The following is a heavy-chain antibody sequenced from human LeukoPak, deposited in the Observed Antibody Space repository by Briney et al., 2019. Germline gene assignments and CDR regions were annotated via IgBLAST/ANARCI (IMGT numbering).Heavy chain of an antibody. Sequence: GGSLRLSCSASGFSFSNYAMHWVRQAPGKGLEYVSAISSNGGSTYYADSVKGRFTISRDNSKNTLYLQVSSLRAEDTVVYYCVKDIHYYGSGNYYNGYFDYWGQGTLVTVSS. V-gene: IGHV3-64D*09. D-gene: IGHD3-10*01. CDR1: GFSFSNYA. CDR2: ISSNGGST. CDR3: VKDIHYYGSGNYYNGYFDY. J-gene: IGHJ4*02.